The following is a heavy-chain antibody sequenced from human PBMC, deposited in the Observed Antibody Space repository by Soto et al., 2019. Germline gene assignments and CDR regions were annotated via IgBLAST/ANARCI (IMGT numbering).Heavy chain of an antibody. D-gene: IGHD3-22*01. CDR3: ARDLHYYDSSGYYETGIDAFDI. CDR2: IIPIFGKA. CDR1: GVTFSSYA. Sequence: GASVKVSCKASGVTFSSYAISWVRQAPGQGLEWMGVIIPIFGKANKAQKFQGRVTITADESTSTAYMELSSRGSEDTAVYYCARDLHYYDSSGYYETGIDAFDIWGQGTMVTISS. J-gene: IGHJ3*02. V-gene: IGHV1-69*13.